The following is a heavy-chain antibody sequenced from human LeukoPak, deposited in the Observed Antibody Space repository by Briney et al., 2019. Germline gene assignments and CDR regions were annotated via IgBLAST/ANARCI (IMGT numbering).Heavy chain of an antibody. D-gene: IGHD3-22*01. CDR1: GGTFSKYA. V-gene: IGHV1-24*01. J-gene: IGHJ5*02. CDR3: ATLGMDYYDSSGGAFDP. Sequence: ASVKVSCKASGGTFSKYAFSWVRQAPGQGLEWMGGFDPEDGETIYAQKFQGRVTMTEDTSTDTAYMELSSLRSEDTAVYYCATLGMDYYDSSGGAFDPWGQGTLVTVSS. CDR2: FDPEDGET.